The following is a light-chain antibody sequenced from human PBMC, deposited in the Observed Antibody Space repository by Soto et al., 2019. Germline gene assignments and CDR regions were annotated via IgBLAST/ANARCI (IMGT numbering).Light chain of an antibody. Sequence: DIQITKSPSSLSASVGDRVTITCRASQSISSYLNWYQQTPGKAPKVLIYRTSNLQTGVPSRVSGSGSGADFTLTISSLQPEDFATYYGQQSYSTPPAFGQGTKVDIK. CDR3: QQSYSTPPA. V-gene: IGKV1-39*01. CDR2: RTS. CDR1: QSISSY. J-gene: IGKJ1*01.